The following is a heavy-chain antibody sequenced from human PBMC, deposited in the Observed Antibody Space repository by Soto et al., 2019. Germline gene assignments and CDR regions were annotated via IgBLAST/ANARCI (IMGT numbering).Heavy chain of an antibody. CDR2: IRQDRSNK. V-gene: IGHV3-7*01. CDR1: GFTFSSYC. D-gene: IGHD2-2*01. CDR3: ARDDPVPAAMSTHYYYGMDV. J-gene: IGHJ6*02. Sequence: PGGSLRLSCAASGFTFSSYCMSWVRQAPGKELEWVANIRQDRSNKYYVDSVKGRFTISRDNSKNTLYLQMNSLRAEDTAVYYCARDDPVPAAMSTHYYYGMDVWGQGTTVTVSS.